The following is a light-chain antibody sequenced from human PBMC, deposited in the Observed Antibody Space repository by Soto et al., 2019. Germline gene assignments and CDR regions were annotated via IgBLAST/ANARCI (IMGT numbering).Light chain of an antibody. V-gene: IGLV2-14*01. Sequence: LTQPGSVSRSPGQSIPISCSGTSRDVGAYNLVSWYQQFPGKGPKLLIYEVRHRSSGVSYRFSGSKSGNTASLTISSLLPEDEAVYFCSSFSSRNALVFGGGTKVTVL. CDR1: SRDVGAYNL. J-gene: IGLJ2*01. CDR2: EVR. CDR3: SSFSSRNALV.